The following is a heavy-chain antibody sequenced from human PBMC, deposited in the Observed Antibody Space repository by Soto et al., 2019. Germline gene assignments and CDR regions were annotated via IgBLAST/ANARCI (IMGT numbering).Heavy chain of an antibody. J-gene: IGHJ6*02. CDR1: GYTFTSYG. CDR3: ATYVGYCSGGSCYLAPYYYGMDV. Sequence: ASVKVSCKASGYTFTSYGISWVRQAPGQGLEWMGWISAYNGNTNYAQKLQGRVTMTTDTSTSTAYMGLRSLRSDDTAVYYCATYVGYCSGGSCYLAPYYYGMDVWGQGTTVTVSS. D-gene: IGHD2-15*01. CDR2: ISAYNGNT. V-gene: IGHV1-18*01.